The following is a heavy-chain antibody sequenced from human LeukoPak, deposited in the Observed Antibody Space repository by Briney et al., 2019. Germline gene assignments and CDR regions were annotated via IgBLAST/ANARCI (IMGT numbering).Heavy chain of an antibody. Sequence: GGSLRLSCAASGFTFSRYWMSWMSWVRQAPGKGLGWVANIKQDGSNKYYVDSVKGRFTISRDNAKNSLYLQMNSLRAEDTAVYYCARSSVTYGMDVWGQGTTVTVSS. V-gene: IGHV3-7*01. CDR3: ARSSVTYGMDV. CDR1: GFTFSRYW. J-gene: IGHJ6*02. D-gene: IGHD2-21*02. CDR2: IKQDGSNK.